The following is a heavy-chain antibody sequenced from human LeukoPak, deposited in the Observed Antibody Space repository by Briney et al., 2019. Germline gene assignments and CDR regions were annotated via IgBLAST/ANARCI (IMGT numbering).Heavy chain of an antibody. V-gene: IGHV3-23*01. Sequence: GGSLRLSCEASGFTFSTFAMIWVRQPPGKGLEWVSAISGSGGSTYYADSVKGRFTISRDNSKNTLYLQMNSLRAEDTAVYYCATSGGSYWSWGQGTLVTVSS. D-gene: IGHD1-26*01. J-gene: IGHJ5*02. CDR2: ISGSGGST. CDR3: ATSGGSYWS. CDR1: GFTFSTFA.